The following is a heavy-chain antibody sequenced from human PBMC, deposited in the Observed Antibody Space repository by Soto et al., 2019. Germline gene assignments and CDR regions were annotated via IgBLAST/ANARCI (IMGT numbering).Heavy chain of an antibody. Sequence: GGSLRLSCEASGFTFSNYGMHWVRHAPGKGLEWVAVIASDGRDKKFADSVKGRFTISRDNSRDTLYLQMNSLRPEDTALYYCVKDRAVQAASYYFDYWGQGTLVTVSS. J-gene: IGHJ4*02. D-gene: IGHD6-13*01. V-gene: IGHV3-30*18. CDR1: GFTFSNYG. CDR3: VKDRAVQAASYYFDY. CDR2: IASDGRDK.